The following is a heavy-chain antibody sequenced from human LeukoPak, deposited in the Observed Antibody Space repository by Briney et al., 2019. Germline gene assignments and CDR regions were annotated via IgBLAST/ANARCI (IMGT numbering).Heavy chain of an antibody. D-gene: IGHD3-3*01. CDR2: TYYRSQQWHS. V-gene: IGHV6-1*01. J-gene: IGHJ4*02. Sequence: SQTLSLTCAISGDSVSSNGASWNWIRQSPSRGLQWLGRTYYRSQQWHSDYAPSVKGRITLTPDTSKNQFSLQLNSVTPEDTAVYYCGRETDFGVVTNWGQGTLVTVSA. CDR1: GDSVSSNGAS. CDR3: GRETDFGVVTN.